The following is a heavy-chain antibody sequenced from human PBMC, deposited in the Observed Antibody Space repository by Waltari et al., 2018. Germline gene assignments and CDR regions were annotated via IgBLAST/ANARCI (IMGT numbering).Heavy chain of an antibody. CDR2: IHYDGST. J-gene: IGHJ4*01. Sequence: QVQLHQWGAGLLKPSETLSLTCAVSGESSSGYFWSWIRQPSGKGLEWLGAIHYDGSTNYKPSLKSRLSLSVDTTKKHFSLRLTSVTAADTGMYFCARYGEVPPNYFFDFWGQGIRVTVSS. CDR1: GESSSGYF. V-gene: IGHV4-34*01. D-gene: IGHD2-21*01. CDR3: ARYGEVPPNYFFDF.